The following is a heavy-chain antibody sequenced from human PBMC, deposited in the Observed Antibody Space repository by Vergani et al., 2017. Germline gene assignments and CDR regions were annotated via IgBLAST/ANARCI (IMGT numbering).Heavy chain of an antibody. V-gene: IGHV3-30*02. Sequence: QVQLVESGGGVVQPGGSLRLSCAASGFTFSSYGMHWVRQAPGKGLEWVAFIRYDGSNKYYADSVKGRFTISRDNSKNTLYLQMNSLRAEDKAVYYCAKDLRPGVGATPRFDYGGQGTLVTVSS. CDR1: GFTFSSYG. CDR3: AKDLRPGVGATPRFDY. CDR2: IRYDGSNK. J-gene: IGHJ4*02. D-gene: IGHD1-26*01.